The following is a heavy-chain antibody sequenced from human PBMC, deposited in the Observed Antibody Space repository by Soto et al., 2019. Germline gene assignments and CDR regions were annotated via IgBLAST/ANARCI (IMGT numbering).Heavy chain of an antibody. Sequence: PGGSLRLSCAASGFTFSSYAMSWVRQAPGKGLEWVSAISGSGGSTYYADSVKGRFTISRDNSKNTLYLQMNSLRAEDTAVYYCAKEMLTMIVVVITPFDYWGQGTRVTVSS. CDR3: AKEMLTMIVVVITPFDY. CDR1: GFTFSSYA. J-gene: IGHJ4*02. CDR2: ISGSGGST. D-gene: IGHD3-22*01. V-gene: IGHV3-23*01.